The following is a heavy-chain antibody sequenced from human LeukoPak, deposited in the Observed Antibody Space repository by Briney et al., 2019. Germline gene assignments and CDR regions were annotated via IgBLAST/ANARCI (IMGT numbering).Heavy chain of an antibody. V-gene: IGHV1-46*01. CDR3: AGGTYGDHNFDY. D-gene: IGHD4-17*01. Sequence: ASVKVSCKASGYTFTSYYIHWVRQAPGQGFEWMSIINPSDGSTTYSQKFQGRVTMTRDTSTSTVYMELSSLRSEDTAVYYCAGGTYGDHNFDYWGQGTLVTVSS. CDR1: GYTFTSYY. CDR2: INPSDGST. J-gene: IGHJ4*02.